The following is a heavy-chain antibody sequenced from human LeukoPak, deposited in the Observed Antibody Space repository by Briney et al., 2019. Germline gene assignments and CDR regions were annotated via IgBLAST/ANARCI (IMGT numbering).Heavy chain of an antibody. Sequence: GGSPRLSCAASGFTVSSNYMSWVRQAPGKGLEWVSVIYSGGSTYYADSVKGRFTISRDNSKITLYLQMNSLRAEDTAVYYCARGFIAVANNWFDPWGQGTLVTVSS. V-gene: IGHV3-66*01. CDR3: ARGFIAVANNWFDP. CDR2: IYSGGST. CDR1: GFTVSSNY. D-gene: IGHD6-19*01. J-gene: IGHJ5*02.